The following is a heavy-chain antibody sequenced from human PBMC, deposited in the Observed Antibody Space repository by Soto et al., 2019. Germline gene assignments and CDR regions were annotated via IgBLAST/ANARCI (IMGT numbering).Heavy chain of an antibody. CDR1: GFTFSSYA. CDR3: AKLGSDWLLYPYYYYYGMDV. CDR2: ISGSGGST. J-gene: IGHJ6*02. Sequence: GGSLRLSCVASGFTFSSYAMSWVRQAPGKGLEWVSAISGSGGSTYYADSVKGRFTISRDNSKNTLYLQMNSLRAEDTAVYYCAKLGSDWLLYPYYYYYGMDVWGQGTTVTVSS. D-gene: IGHD3-9*01. V-gene: IGHV3-23*01.